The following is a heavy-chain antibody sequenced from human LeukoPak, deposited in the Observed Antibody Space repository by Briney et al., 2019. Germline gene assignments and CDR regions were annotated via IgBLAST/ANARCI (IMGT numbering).Heavy chain of an antibody. J-gene: IGHJ4*02. CDR2: IYYSGST. CDR1: GGSISSYY. Sequence: PSETLSLTCTVSGGSISSYYWSWIRQPPGKGLEWIGYIYYSGSTNYNPSLKSRVTISVDTSKNQFSLKPSSVTAADTAVYYCARRQNYYDSSGYYAHFDYWGQGTLVTVSS. CDR3: ARRQNYYDSSGYYAHFDY. V-gene: IGHV4-59*01. D-gene: IGHD3-22*01.